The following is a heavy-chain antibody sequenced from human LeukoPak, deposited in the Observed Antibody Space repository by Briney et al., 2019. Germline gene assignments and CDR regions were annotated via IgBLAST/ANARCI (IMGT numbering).Heavy chain of an antibody. D-gene: IGHD3-22*01. Sequence: SGGSLRLSCVASGFTFSNYDMSWVRQAPGKGLEWVAVIWYDGSNKYYADSVKGRFIISRDNSKNTLYLQMNSLRAEDTAVYYCARDISGYYYFDYWGQGTLVTVSS. V-gene: IGHV3-33*08. J-gene: IGHJ4*02. CDR1: GFTFSNYD. CDR3: ARDISGYYYFDY. CDR2: IWYDGSNK.